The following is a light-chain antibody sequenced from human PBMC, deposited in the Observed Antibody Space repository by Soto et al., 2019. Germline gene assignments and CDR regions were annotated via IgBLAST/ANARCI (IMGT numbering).Light chain of an antibody. CDR1: NTDVGGYNY. V-gene: IGLV2-14*01. CDR2: EVR. Sequence: QSALTQPASVSGSPGQSITVSCTGTNTDVGGYNYVSWYQHRPGKAPRLMIYEVRNRLSGVSNRFSGSKSGNTASLTISGLQSEDEADYFCKSYAGSNTYVFGSGTKLTVL. CDR3: KSYAGSNTYV. J-gene: IGLJ1*01.